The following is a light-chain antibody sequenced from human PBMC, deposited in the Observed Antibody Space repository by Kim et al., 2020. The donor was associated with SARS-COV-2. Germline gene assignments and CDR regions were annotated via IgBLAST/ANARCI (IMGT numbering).Light chain of an antibody. CDR1: ESVKTF. V-gene: IGKV3-15*01. Sequence: IVMTQSPATLSVSLGERATLSCRASESVKTFLAWYQQKPGQPPRLLIYGASTRATGIPARFSGSGSGTDFTVTISSLQPEDAAVYYCQQHINWPLTFGGGTKVDIK. CDR2: GAS. J-gene: IGKJ4*01. CDR3: QQHINWPLT.